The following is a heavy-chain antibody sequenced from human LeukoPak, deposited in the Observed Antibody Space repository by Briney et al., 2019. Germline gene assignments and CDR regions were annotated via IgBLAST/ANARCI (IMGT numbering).Heavy chain of an antibody. CDR1: GFTFRSYW. CDR3: ARYCGGDCYGMDV. J-gene: IGHJ6*02. Sequence: GGSLRLSCTASGFTFRSYWMSWVRQAPGEGLEWVANIKQDGSEKDYVDSVKGRFTISRDNPKNSLYLQMNSLRAEDTAVYYCARYCGGDCYGMDVWGQGTTVTVSS. V-gene: IGHV3-7*01. CDR2: IKQDGSEK. D-gene: IGHD2-21*02.